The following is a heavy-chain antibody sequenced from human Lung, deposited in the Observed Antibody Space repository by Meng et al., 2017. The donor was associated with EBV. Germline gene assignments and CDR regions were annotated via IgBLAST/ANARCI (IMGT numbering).Heavy chain of an antibody. Sequence: EVQLLESGGGLVTPXGSLRLPCAVSGFTFSNYAMSWVRQAPGKGLEWVSAISGNGGSTYYADSVKGRFTISRDNSKNTLYLQMNSLRAEDTAIYYCAKSKVVVHQIAPHDYGGHGTLVTVSS. D-gene: IGHD3-22*01. CDR2: ISGNGGST. V-gene: IGHV3-23*01. CDR3: AKSKVVVHQIAPHDY. J-gene: IGHJ4*01. CDR1: GFTFSNYA.